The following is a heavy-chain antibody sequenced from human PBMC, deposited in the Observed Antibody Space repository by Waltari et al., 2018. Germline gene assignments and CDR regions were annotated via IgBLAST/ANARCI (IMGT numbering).Heavy chain of an antibody. V-gene: IGHV3-21*02. CDR3: ARDRNYNDGAIYYDVFDI. Sequence: VQLVESGGDLVKPGGSLRISCEASGFPFSPYTMTWVRQAPGKGLEWVSSISHSSNYIYYAESVRGRFTVSRDNAKSSLYLQMNSLRAEDTAVYFCARDRNYNDGAIYYDVFDIWGQGTMVTVSS. CDR2: ISHSSNYI. J-gene: IGHJ3*02. D-gene: IGHD3-22*01. CDR1: GFPFSPYT.